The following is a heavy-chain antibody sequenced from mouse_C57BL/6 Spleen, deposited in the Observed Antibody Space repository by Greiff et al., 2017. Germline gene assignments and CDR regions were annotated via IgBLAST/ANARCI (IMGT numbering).Heavy chain of an antibody. J-gene: IGHJ2*01. D-gene: IGHD1-1*01. CDR3: EMTYYYGSSYEGFDY. V-gene: IGHV1-74*01. Sequence: QVQLQQPGAELVKPGASVKVSCKASGYTFTSYWMHWVKQRPGQGLEWIGRIHPSDSDTNYNQKFKGKATLTVDKSSSTAYMQLSSLTSEDSAVYFCEMTYYYGSSYEGFDYWGQGTTLTVSS. CDR2: IHPSDSDT. CDR1: GYTFTSYW.